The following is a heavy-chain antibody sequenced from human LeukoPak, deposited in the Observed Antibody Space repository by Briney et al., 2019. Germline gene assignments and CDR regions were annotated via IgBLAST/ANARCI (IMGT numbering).Heavy chain of an antibody. CDR2: IYHSGST. D-gene: IGHD6-19*01. CDR3: ARGDGQWRSEGGLHCFDP. J-gene: IGHJ5*02. CDR1: GGSFSGYY. V-gene: IGHV4-34*01. Sequence: SETLSLTCAVSGGSFSGYYWSWIRQPPGKGLEWIGQIYHSGSTTYNPSLKSRVTISLDTSKNQFSLKLTSVTAADTAEYYCARGDGQWRSEGGLHCFDPWGQGTLVAVSS.